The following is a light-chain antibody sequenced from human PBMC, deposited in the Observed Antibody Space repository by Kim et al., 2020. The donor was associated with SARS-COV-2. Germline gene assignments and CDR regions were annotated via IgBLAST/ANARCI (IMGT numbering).Light chain of an antibody. V-gene: IGLV3-19*01. CDR2: DKD. CDR3: NSRDNSGNHLGV. J-gene: IGLJ1*01. CDR1: SLRSYF. Sequence: LGQTVRITCQGDSLRSYFASWYQQKPGQAPGLVIHDKDNRPSGIPDRFSGSSSGNTASLTITGAQAEDEADYDCNSRDNSGNHLGVFGTGTKVTVL.